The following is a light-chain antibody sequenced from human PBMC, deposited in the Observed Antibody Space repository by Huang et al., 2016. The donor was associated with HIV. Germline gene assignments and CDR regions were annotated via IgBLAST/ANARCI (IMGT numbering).Light chain of an antibody. CDR3: QQYDNLYT. Sequence: IQMTQSPASLSASVGDRVTISCQASQDIRNYLNWYQQKPGKAPTLLISGASNLETGVPSRCSGNGSGTDFTITINSLQSEDIATYYCQQYDNLYTFGQGTRVEIK. J-gene: IGKJ2*01. CDR2: GAS. V-gene: IGKV1-33*01. CDR1: QDIRNY.